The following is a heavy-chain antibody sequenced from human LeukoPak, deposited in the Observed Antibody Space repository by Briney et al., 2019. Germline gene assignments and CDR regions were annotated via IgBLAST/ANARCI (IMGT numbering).Heavy chain of an antibody. J-gene: IGHJ4*02. CDR3: ARVHYDFWSGYSYYFDY. V-gene: IGHV4-38-2*02. D-gene: IGHD3-3*01. CDR2: IYHSGST. CDR1: GYSISSGYC. Sequence: PSETLSLTCTVSGYSISSGYCWGWIRQPPGKGLEWIGSIYHSGSTYYNPSLKSRVTISVDTSKNQFSLKLSSVTAADTAVYYCARVHYDFWSGYSYYFDYWGQGTLVTVSS.